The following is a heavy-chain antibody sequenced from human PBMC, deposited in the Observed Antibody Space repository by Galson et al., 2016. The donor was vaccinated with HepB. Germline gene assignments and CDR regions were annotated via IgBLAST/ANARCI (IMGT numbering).Heavy chain of an antibody. CDR1: GYRFTSYW. CDR3: ARPPFAHFDF. Sequence: QSGAEVKKPGESLKISCQTSGYRFTSYWIGWVRQMPGKGLEWMGIIYPGDSETRYSPSFQGQVTISADKAITTAYMQWNSLQTSDTAMYYCARPPFAHFDFWGPGTLVTVSS. J-gene: IGHJ4*02. V-gene: IGHV5-51*01. CDR2: IYPGDSET.